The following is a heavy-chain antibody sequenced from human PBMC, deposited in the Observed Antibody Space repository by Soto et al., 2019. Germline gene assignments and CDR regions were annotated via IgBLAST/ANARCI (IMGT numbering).Heavy chain of an antibody. CDR2: IYPSGST. J-gene: IGHJ4*02. D-gene: IGHD4-17*01. Sequence: SETLSLTCTVSGGSISSSNWWSWVRQPPGKGLEWIGYIYPSGSTYYNPSLKSRVTISVDRSKNQFSLKLSSVTAADTAVYYCARGAYDYGNDYWGQGTLVTVSS. CDR3: ARGAYDYGNDY. CDR1: GGSISSSNW. V-gene: IGHV4-4*02.